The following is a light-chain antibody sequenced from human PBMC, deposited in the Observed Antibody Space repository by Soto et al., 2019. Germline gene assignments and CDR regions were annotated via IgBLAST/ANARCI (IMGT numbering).Light chain of an antibody. Sequence: DIQMTQSPSSLSVSVGDRVTITCRASQSISNYLNWYQQTPGKAPKLLIYASFNLQSGVPSRFSGSGFGTDITLSISSLESEDFATYYCQQSYSTPYTFGQGTKLEIK. CDR3: QQSYSTPYT. J-gene: IGKJ2*01. CDR2: ASF. V-gene: IGKV1-39*01. CDR1: QSISNY.